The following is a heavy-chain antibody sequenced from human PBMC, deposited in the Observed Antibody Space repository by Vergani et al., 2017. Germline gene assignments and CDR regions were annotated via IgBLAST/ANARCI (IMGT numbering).Heavy chain of an antibody. CDR2: IQFDGSNQ. Sequence: QVQLVESGGGVVQRGGSLRLSCATSGFTLCNYDMQWIRQGPGKGLEFVAFIQFDGSNQYYADSVKGRFTLSRDFSKNTLYLQMNSLRTDDTATYYCAKHFRVWGIDYWGQGTQVIVSS. V-gene: IGHV3-30*02. CDR1: GFTLCNYD. D-gene: IGHD3-16*01. CDR3: AKHFRVWGIDY. J-gene: IGHJ4*02.